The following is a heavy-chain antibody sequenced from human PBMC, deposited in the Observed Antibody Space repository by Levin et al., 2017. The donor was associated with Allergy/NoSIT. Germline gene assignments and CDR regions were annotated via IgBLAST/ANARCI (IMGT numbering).Heavy chain of an antibody. Sequence: AASVKVSCKASGYTLTDFYMHWVRQAPGQGLEWMGWINPSGHGTNYAQKFQGRVTMTRDTSINTIYMELNSLRSDDTAVYHCVRGRDCGSPTCYGVADYWGPGTLVTVSS. CDR1: GYTLTDFY. D-gene: IGHD2-2*01. J-gene: IGHJ4*02. CDR3: VRGRDCGSPTCYGVADY. V-gene: IGHV1-2*02. CDR2: INPSGHGT.